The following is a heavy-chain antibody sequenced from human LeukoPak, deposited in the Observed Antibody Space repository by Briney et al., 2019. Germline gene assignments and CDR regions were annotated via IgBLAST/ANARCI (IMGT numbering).Heavy chain of an antibody. CDR2: IIPIFGTV. CDR1: GGTFSSYA. CDR3: ARTYRDGVFN. J-gene: IGHJ4*02. Sequence: SVKVSCKASGGTFSSYAISWVRQAPGQGLEWMGGIIPIFGTVNYAQKFQGRVTITTDESTSTAYMELSSLRSEDTAVYYCARTYRDGVFNWGQGTLVTVSS. V-gene: IGHV1-69*05. D-gene: IGHD5-24*01.